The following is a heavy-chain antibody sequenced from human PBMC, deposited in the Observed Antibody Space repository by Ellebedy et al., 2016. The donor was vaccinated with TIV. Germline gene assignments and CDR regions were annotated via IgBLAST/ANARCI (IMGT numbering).Heavy chain of an antibody. CDR2: IYNSGTT. CDR1: GAPASSSNYY. V-gene: IGHV4-61*01. Sequence: MPSEPLSLTCPVSGAPASSSNYYWSWIRQPPGKGLASIGSIYNSGTTNYNPSLKSQVSISLDTSKNQFSLRLTSVTAADTAVYHCARQQVVPGAGGYYYYGMDVWGQGTTATVSS. D-gene: IGHD2-15*01. CDR3: ARQQVVPGAGGYYYYGMDV. J-gene: IGHJ6*02.